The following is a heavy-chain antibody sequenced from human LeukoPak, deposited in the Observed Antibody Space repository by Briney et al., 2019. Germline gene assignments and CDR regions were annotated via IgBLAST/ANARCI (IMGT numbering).Heavy chain of an antibody. Sequence: GASVKVSCKASGGTFTIYAISWVRQAPGQGPEWMGGIIPIFGTANYAQKFQGRVTITADESTSTAYMELSSLRSEDTAVYYCARDWDIVVVPAASYYYYGMDVWGKGTTVTVSS. CDR3: ARDWDIVVVPAASYYYYGMDV. D-gene: IGHD2-2*01. V-gene: IGHV1-69*01. J-gene: IGHJ6*04. CDR2: IIPIFGTA. CDR1: GGTFTIYA.